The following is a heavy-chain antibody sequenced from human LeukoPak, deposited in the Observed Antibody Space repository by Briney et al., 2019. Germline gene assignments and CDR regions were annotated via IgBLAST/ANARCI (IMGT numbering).Heavy chain of an antibody. CDR3: AKGLVGTEYFQH. V-gene: IGHV3-23*01. CDR1: GFTFSNAW. D-gene: IGHD2-8*02. J-gene: IGHJ1*01. CDR2: ISGSGGGT. Sequence: GGSLRLSCAASGFTFSNAWMSWVRQAPGKGLEWISTISGSGGGTYYADSVKGRFTISRDNSKNTLSLQMNSLRAEDTAVYHCAKGLVGTEYFQHWGQGTLVTVSS.